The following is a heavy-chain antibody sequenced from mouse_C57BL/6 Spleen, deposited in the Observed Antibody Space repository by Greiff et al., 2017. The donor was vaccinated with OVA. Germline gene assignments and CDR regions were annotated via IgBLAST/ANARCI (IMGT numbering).Heavy chain of an antibody. CDR1: GFTFSDYG. CDR3: ARGDWDVFDY. Sequence: EVHLVESGGGLVKPGGSLKLSCAASGFTFSDYGMHWVRQAPEKGLEWVAYISSGSSTIYYADTVKGRFTISRDNAKNTLFLQMTSLRSEDTAMYYCARGDWDVFDYWGQGTTLTVSS. V-gene: IGHV5-17*01. J-gene: IGHJ2*01. CDR2: ISSGSSTI. D-gene: IGHD4-1*01.